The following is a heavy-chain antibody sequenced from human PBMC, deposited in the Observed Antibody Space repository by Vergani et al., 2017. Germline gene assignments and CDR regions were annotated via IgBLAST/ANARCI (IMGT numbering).Heavy chain of an antibody. J-gene: IGHJ6*02. CDR3: AKANPRNSGYDYLYYYHAMDV. CDR2: ISGSGGST. Sequence: EVQLLESGGDLVQHGGSLRLSCAASGFTFNHYAMNWVRQAPGKGLEWVSGISGSGGSTYYAGSVKGRFTISRDSSKNTLYLQMNSLSAGDTAVYYCAKANPRNSGYDYLYYYHAMDVWGQGTTVTVSS. D-gene: IGHD5-12*01. CDR1: GFTFNHYA. V-gene: IGHV3-23*01.